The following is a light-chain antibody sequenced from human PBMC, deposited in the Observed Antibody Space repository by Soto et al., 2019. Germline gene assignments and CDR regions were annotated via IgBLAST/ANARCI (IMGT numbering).Light chain of an antibody. Sequence: DIVMTQSPVTLSVSPRERATPSSRASQTVTSNLAWYQQKPGQPPRLLIYGASTRATGLPDRFSGSGSGTDFTLSISRLEPEDCAVYYCQQYGSSPRFGQGTKVDIK. V-gene: IGKV3-20*01. CDR1: QTVTSN. J-gene: IGKJ1*01. CDR2: GAS. CDR3: QQYGSSPR.